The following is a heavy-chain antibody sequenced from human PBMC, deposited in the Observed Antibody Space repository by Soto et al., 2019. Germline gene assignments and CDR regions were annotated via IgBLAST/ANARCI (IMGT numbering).Heavy chain of an antibody. V-gene: IGHV4-34*01. D-gene: IGHD3-22*01. J-gene: IGHJ4*02. CDR3: ARGPLTPRTFRYYDSSGYYRRGGYYFDY. CDR2: INHSGST. CDR1: GGSFSGYY. Sequence: QVQLQQWGAGLLKPSETLSLTCAVYGGSFSGYYWSWIRQPPGKGLEWIGEINHSGSTNYNPSLKSRVTISVDTSKNQFSLKLSSVTAADTAVYYCARGPLTPRTFRYYDSSGYYRRGGYYFDYWGQGTLVTVSS.